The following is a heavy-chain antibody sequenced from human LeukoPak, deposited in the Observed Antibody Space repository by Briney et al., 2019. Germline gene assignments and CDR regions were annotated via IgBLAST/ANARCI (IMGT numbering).Heavy chain of an antibody. D-gene: IGHD3-16*01. Sequence: GGSLRLSCAASGFTFSSYAMSWVRQAPGEGLAWVSAISGSGGSTYYADSVKGRFTISRDNSKNTLYLQMNSLSAEDTAVYYCAKGAGAGGVADTWPIDYWGQGSLVTVSS. CDR3: AKGAGAGGVADTWPIDY. J-gene: IGHJ4*02. CDR2: ISGSGGST. CDR1: GFTFSSYA. V-gene: IGHV3-23*01.